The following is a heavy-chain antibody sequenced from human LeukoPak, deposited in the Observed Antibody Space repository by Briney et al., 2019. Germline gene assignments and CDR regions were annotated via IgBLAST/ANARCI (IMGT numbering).Heavy chain of an antibody. D-gene: IGHD2-2*01. CDR2: INPSGGST. CDR3: ARDGAQVVPAAASWFDP. Sequence: ASVKVSCKASGYTFTGYYMHWVRQAPGQGLEWMGIINPSGGSTSYAQKFQGRVTMTRDMSTSTVYMELSSLRSEDTAVYYCARDGAQVVPAAASWFDPWGQGTLVTVSS. CDR1: GYTFTGYY. J-gene: IGHJ5*02. V-gene: IGHV1-46*01.